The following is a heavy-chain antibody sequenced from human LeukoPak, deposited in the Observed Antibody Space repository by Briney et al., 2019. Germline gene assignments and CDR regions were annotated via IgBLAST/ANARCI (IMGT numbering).Heavy chain of an antibody. V-gene: IGHV4-59*01. Sequence: PSETLSLTCTVSGGSISSYYWSWIRQPPGKGLEWIGYIYYSGSTNYNPSLKSRVTISVDTSKNQFSLKLSSVTAADTAVYYCARGRSIGWIQLWLQPPDYWGQGTLVTVSS. CDR1: GGSISSYY. CDR2: IYYSGST. J-gene: IGHJ4*02. CDR3: ARGRSIGWIQLWLQPPDY. D-gene: IGHD5-18*01.